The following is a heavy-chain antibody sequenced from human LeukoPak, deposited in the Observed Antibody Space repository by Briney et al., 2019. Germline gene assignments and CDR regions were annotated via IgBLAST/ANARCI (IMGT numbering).Heavy chain of an antibody. Sequence: GRSLRLSCAAPGFTFDDYAMHWVRQAPGKGLEWVSGISWNSGSIGYADSVKGRFTISRDNAKNSLYLQMNSLRAEDTALYYCAKDTAAGTRGAFDIWGQGTMVTVSS. CDR2: ISWNSGSI. CDR1: GFTFDDYA. CDR3: AKDTAAGTRGAFDI. J-gene: IGHJ3*02. V-gene: IGHV3-9*01. D-gene: IGHD6-13*01.